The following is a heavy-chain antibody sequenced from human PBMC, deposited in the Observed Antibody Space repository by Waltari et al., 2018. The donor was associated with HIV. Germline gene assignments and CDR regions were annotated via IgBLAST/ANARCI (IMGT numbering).Heavy chain of an antibody. CDR1: GGSISSSSYY. CDR2: LHSSGRT. CDR3: ARHLNDCSSTSCYMPWFDP. Sequence: QLQLQESGPGLVKPSETLSLTCTVSGGSISSSSYYWGWIRQPPGKGLEWIGSLHSSGRTYYNPSLKSRVTISVDTSKNQFSLKLSSVTAADTAVYYCARHLNDCSSTSCYMPWFDPWGQGTLVTVSS. V-gene: IGHV4-39*01. J-gene: IGHJ5*02. D-gene: IGHD2-2*02.